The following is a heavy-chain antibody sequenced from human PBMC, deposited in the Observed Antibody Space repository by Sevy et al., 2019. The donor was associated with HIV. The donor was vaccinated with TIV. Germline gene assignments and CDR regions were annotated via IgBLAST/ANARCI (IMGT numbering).Heavy chain of an antibody. J-gene: IGHJ4*02. V-gene: IGHV3-33*01. CDR2: ISYDRSEK. D-gene: IGHD3-10*01. Sequence: GSLRLSCAASGFTFGSYGMHWVRQAPGKGLEWVAFISYDRSEKEYADSVKGRFTISRDKSKNTVDLQMNSLRVEDTTLYYCARVRRSYYFDYWGQGTLVTVSS. CDR1: GFTFGSYG. CDR3: ARVRRSYYFDY.